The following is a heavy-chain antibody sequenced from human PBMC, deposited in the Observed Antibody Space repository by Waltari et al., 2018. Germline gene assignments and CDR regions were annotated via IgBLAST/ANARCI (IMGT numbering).Heavy chain of an antibody. CDR3: AKDVPVRGVINWFDP. D-gene: IGHD3-10*01. Sequence: EVQLVESGGGLVQPGRSLRLSCAASGFTFDDYAMHWVRQAPGKGLGWVLVFGWNSGSIGYADSVKVRFTISRDNAKNSLYLQMNSLRAEDTALYYCAKDVPVRGVINWFDPWGQGTLVTVSS. CDR2: FGWNSGSI. CDR1: GFTFDDYA. V-gene: IGHV3-9*01. J-gene: IGHJ5*02.